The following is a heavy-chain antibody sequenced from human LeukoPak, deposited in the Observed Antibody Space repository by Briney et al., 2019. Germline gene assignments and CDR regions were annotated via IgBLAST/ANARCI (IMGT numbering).Heavy chain of an antibody. CDR2: INPNSGGT. Sequence: ASVKVSCKASGYTFTGYYMHWVRQAPGQGLEWMGWINPNSGGTNYAQKLQGRVTMTTDTSTSTAYMELRSLRSDDTAVYYCARAPGGSGSPDYWGQGTLITVSS. V-gene: IGHV1-2*02. D-gene: IGHD3-10*01. J-gene: IGHJ4*02. CDR3: ARAPGGSGSPDY. CDR1: GYTFTGYY.